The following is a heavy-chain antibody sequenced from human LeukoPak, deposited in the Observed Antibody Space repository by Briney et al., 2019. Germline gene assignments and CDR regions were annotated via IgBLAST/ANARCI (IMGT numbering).Heavy chain of an antibody. CDR1: GYTFTSYY. Sequence: ASVKVSCKASGYTFTSYYMHWVRQAPGQGLEWMGIINPSGGSTSYAQKFQGRVTMTRDTSTSTVYMELSSLRSDDTAVYYCARDRPVVGATAFENWFDPWGQGTLVTVSS. CDR2: INPSGGST. V-gene: IGHV1-46*01. CDR3: ARDRPVVGATAFENWFDP. D-gene: IGHD1-26*01. J-gene: IGHJ5*02.